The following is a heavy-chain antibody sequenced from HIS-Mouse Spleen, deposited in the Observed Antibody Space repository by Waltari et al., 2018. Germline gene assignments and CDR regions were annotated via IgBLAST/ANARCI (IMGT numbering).Heavy chain of an antibody. Sequence: QLQLQESGPGLVKPSETLSLTCTVSGGSISSSSYFWAWLLQPPRQGLEWIGSIYYSGSTYYNPSLKSRVTISVDTSKNQFSLKLSSVTAADTAVYYCAREIPYSSSWYDWYFDLWGRGTLVTVSS. V-gene: IGHV4-39*07. CDR2: IYYSGST. J-gene: IGHJ2*01. D-gene: IGHD6-13*01. CDR1: GGSISSSSYF. CDR3: AREIPYSSSWYDWYFDL.